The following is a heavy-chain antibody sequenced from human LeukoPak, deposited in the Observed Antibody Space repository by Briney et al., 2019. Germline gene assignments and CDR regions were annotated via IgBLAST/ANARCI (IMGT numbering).Heavy chain of an antibody. D-gene: IGHD2-21*01. V-gene: IGHV1-2*02. J-gene: IGHJ3*02. CDR1: GYTFTGYY. Sequence: GASVKVSCRASGYTFTGYYMHWVRQAPGQGLEWMGWINPNSGGTNYAQKFQGRVTMTRDTSISTAYMELSRLRSDDTAVYYCARIERVFRDAFDIWGQGTMVTVSS. CDR3: ARIERVFRDAFDI. CDR2: INPNSGGT.